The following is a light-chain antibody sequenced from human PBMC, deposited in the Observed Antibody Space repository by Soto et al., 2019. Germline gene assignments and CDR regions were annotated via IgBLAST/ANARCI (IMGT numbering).Light chain of an antibody. V-gene: IGLV4-69*01. CDR1: SGHSTYA. CDR2: LNSDGSH. CDR3: QTWVTGPPWV. Sequence: QLVLTQSPSGSASLGASVKLSCTLSSGHSTYAIAWHQQQPEKGPRYLMKLNSDGSHSKGDGIPDRFSGSSSGAERYLSISSLQSEDEADYYCQTWVTGPPWVFGGGTKLTVL. J-gene: IGLJ3*02.